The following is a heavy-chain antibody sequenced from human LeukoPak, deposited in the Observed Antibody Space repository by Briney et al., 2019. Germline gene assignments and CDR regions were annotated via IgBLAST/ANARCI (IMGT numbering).Heavy chain of an antibody. CDR2: INHSGST. CDR1: GGSFSGYY. J-gene: IGHJ3*02. V-gene: IGHV4-34*01. CDR3: ASILWFGESSPNDAFDI. Sequence: SETLSLTCAVYGGSFSGYYWSWIRQPPGKGLEWIGEINHSGSTNYNLSLKSRVTIPVDTSKNQFSLKLSSVTAADTAVYYCASILWFGESSPNDAFDIWGQGTMVTVSS. D-gene: IGHD3-10*01.